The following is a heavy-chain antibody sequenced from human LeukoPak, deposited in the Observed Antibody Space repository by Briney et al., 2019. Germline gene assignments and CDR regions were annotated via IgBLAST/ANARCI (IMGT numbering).Heavy chain of an antibody. V-gene: IGHV1-18*01. CDR3: ARQYYYDSSGYYRDFDY. Sequence: GASVKVSCKASGYTFTSYGISWVRQAPGQGLEWMGWISAYNGNTNYAQKLQGRVTMTTDTSTSTAYMELRSLRSDDTAVYYCARQYYYDSSGYYRDFDYWGRGTLVTVSS. D-gene: IGHD3-22*01. CDR2: ISAYNGNT. J-gene: IGHJ4*02. CDR1: GYTFTSYG.